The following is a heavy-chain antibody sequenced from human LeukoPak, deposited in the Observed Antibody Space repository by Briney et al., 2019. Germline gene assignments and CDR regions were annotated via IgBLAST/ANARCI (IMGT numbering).Heavy chain of an antibody. CDR1: GFTFSSYS. CDR2: ISSSSSTI. J-gene: IGHJ4*02. D-gene: IGHD3-10*01. V-gene: IGHV3-48*01. CDR3: ARPQNYGSGSYPLFDY. Sequence: GGSLRLSCAASGFTFSSYSMNWVRQAPGTGLEWVSYISSSSSTIYYADSVKGRFTISRDNAKNSLYLQMNSLRAEDTAVYYCARPQNYGSGSYPLFDYWGQGTLVTVSS.